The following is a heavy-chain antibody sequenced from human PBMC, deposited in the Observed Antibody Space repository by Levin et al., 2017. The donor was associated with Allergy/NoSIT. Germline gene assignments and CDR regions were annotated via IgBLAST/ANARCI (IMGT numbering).Heavy chain of an antibody. CDR2: INHSGST. Sequence: SETLSLTCAVYGGSFSGYYWSWIRQPPGKGLEWIGEINHSGSTNYNPSLKSRVTISVDTSKNQFSLKLSSVTAADTAVYYCAGHKRTDFWSGYYRRIAFDIWGQGTMVTVSS. J-gene: IGHJ3*02. CDR3: AGHKRTDFWSGYYRRIAFDI. D-gene: IGHD3-3*01. CDR1: GGSFSGYY. V-gene: IGHV4-34*01.